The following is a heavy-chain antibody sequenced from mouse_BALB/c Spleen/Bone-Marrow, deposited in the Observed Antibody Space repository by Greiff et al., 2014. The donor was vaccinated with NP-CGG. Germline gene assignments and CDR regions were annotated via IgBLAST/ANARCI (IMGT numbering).Heavy chain of an antibody. J-gene: IGHJ3*01. V-gene: IGHV5-9-2*01. CDR2: ISGGGSYT. CDR1: GFTFSNYG. CDR3: ARHAYYDQTEVSFVY. Sequence: EVKLVESGGGLVKSGGSLKLSCAASGFTFSNYGMSWVRQTPEKRLEWVATISGGGSYTLYSDSVKGRFTISRDNAKNNLYLQLSSLRSEDTALYYCARHAYYDQTEVSFVYWGQGTLVTVSA. D-gene: IGHD2-4*01.